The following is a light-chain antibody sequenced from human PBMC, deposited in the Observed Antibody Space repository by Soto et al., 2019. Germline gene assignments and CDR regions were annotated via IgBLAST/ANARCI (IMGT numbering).Light chain of an antibody. J-gene: IGLJ3*02. CDR3: SSYTSNNTWV. CDR2: EVT. Sequence: QSGRTQPASVSGSPGPSSTISGNATSSDVGGYNYVFWYQQHPGKAPKLMIYEVTNRPSGVSNRFSGSKSGNTASLTISGLQAEYEADYYCSSYTSNNTWVFGGGTQRTVL. CDR1: SSDVGGYNY. V-gene: IGLV2-14*01.